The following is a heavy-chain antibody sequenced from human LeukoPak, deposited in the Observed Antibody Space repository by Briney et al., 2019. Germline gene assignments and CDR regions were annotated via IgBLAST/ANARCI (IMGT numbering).Heavy chain of an antibody. J-gene: IGHJ2*01. Sequence: PGGSLRLSCAASGSTVSSNYLSWVRQAPGKGLVWVSALHSGGHTFYADSVRGRFTISRDISKNTLYLQMNNLGAEDTALYYCVRGLSGVSSWYFDLWGRGTLISVSS. CDR2: LHSGGHT. D-gene: IGHD7-27*01. V-gene: IGHV3-53*01. CDR1: GSTVSSNY. CDR3: VRGLSGVSSWYFDL.